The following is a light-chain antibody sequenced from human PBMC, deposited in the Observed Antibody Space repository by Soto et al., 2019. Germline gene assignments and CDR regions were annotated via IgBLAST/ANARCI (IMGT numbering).Light chain of an antibody. CDR1: QSISSW. Sequence: DIQMTQSPSTLSASVGDRVTITCRASQSISSWLAWYQQNPGKAPKVLIYKASSLESGVRSRFSGSGSGTEFTLTISSLQPDDFATYYCQQYNSYPYTFGQGTKLEIK. CDR3: QQYNSYPYT. J-gene: IGKJ2*01. CDR2: KAS. V-gene: IGKV1-5*03.